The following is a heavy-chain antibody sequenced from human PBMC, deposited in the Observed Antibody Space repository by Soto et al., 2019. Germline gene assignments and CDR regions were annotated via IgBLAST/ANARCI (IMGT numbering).Heavy chain of an antibody. Sequence: QVQLVQSGAEVKTPGSSVKVSCKASGGTFSSYSINWVRQAPGQGLEWMGRLIPMFGTTDYAQRFQGRVTCTADESTSTATMEVTTLTSEDTAVYYCARAVVLTFTRFYDMDVWGQGTTVTVSS. D-gene: IGHD3-9*01. CDR3: ARAVVLTFTRFYDMDV. CDR2: LIPMFGTT. J-gene: IGHJ6*02. CDR1: GGTFSSYS. V-gene: IGHV1-69*18.